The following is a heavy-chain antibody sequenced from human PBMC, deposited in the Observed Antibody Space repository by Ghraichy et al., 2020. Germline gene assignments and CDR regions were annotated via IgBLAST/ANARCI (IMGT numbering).Heavy chain of an antibody. D-gene: IGHD3-3*01. V-gene: IGHV3-21*01. CDR3: ARDITVTIFGVVIILRDYYYGMDV. CDR1: GFTFSSYS. J-gene: IGHJ6*02. Sequence: GGSLRLSCAASGFTFSSYSKNWVRKAPGKGLEWVSSISSSSSYIDYADSVKGRFTISRDNAKNSLYLQMNSLRAEDKAVYYCARDITVTIFGVVIILRDYYYGMDVWGQGTTVTVSS. CDR2: ISSSSSYI.